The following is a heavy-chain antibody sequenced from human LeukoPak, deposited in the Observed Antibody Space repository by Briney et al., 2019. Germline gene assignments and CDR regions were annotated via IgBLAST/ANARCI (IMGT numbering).Heavy chain of an antibody. Sequence: GGSLTLSCAASGFTFSSYGMHWVRQAPGKGLEWVAVISYDGSNKYYADSVKGRFTISRDNSKNTLYLQMNRLRAEDTAVYYCAKGYYYYSRSPPFDYWGQGTLVTVSS. J-gene: IGHJ4*02. CDR2: ISYDGSNK. CDR1: GFTFSSYG. D-gene: IGHD3-10*01. CDR3: AKGYYYYSRSPPFDY. V-gene: IGHV3-30*18.